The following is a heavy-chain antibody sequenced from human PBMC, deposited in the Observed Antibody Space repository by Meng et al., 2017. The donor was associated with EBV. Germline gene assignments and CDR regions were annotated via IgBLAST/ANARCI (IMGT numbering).Heavy chain of an antibody. J-gene: IGHJ4*02. D-gene: IGHD3-10*01. CDR2: FLPRLGAP. V-gene: IGHV1-69*01. CDR3: ASESGRGYTPDY. CDR1: GGPFRYYA. Sequence: QVQCGQSAAEVKKPGSSVKVPCKTTGGPFRYYAISWVRQAPGQGLEWLGGFLPRLGAPNYAQKFHGRVKITADESTSTHYMDLSSLRSEDTAIYYCASESGRGYTPDYWGQGTLVTVSS.